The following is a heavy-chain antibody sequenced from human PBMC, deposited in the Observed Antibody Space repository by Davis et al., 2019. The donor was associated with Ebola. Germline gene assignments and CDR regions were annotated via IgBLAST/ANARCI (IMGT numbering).Heavy chain of an antibody. CDR3: ARDWGGGWYFDL. CDR2: MNPNSGNT. CDR1: GYTFTSYD. J-gene: IGHJ2*01. D-gene: IGHD3-16*01. Sequence: AASVKVSCKASGYTFTSYDINWVRQATGQGLEWMGWMNPNSGNTGYTQKFQGRVTMTRNTSISTAHMELSSLRSEDTAVYYCARDWGGGWYFDLWGRGTLVTVSS. V-gene: IGHV1-8*01.